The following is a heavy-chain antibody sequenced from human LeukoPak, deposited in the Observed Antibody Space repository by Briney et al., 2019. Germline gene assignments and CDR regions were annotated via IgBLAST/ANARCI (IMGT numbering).Heavy chain of an antibody. Sequence: GGSLRLSCAASGFTFSSYAMSWVRQAPGKGLEWVSAISGSGGSTSYAQKFQGRVTMTRDTSTSTVYMELSSLRSEDTAVYYCASIDGYNYGGDLSCYFDYWGQGTLVTVSS. J-gene: IGHJ4*02. CDR3: ASIDGYNYGGDLSCYFDY. CDR2: ISGSGGST. D-gene: IGHD5-24*01. V-gene: IGHV3-23*01. CDR1: GFTFSSYA.